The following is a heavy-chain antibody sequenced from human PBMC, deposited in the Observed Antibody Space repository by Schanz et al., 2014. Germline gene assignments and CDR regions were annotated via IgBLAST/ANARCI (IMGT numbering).Heavy chain of an antibody. CDR1: GYTFTSYG. Sequence: QVQLVQSGAEVKKPGASVKVSCKASGYTFTSYGISWVRQAPGQGLEWMGWINTGSGDTKYSQNFQGRVTITRDTSASTAYMELSSLRSEDTAVYYCARANYRRRINFDYWGRGTLVTDSS. J-gene: IGHJ4*02. CDR2: INTGSGDT. D-gene: IGHD3-10*01. V-gene: IGHV1-18*01. CDR3: ARANYRRRINFDY.